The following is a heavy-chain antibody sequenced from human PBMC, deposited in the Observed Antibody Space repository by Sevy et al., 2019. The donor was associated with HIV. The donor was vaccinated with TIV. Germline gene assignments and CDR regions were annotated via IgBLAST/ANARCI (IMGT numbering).Heavy chain of an antibody. CDR3: TGATVFGATWFDP. CDR2: NKSKTNGGSA. Sequence: GGSLRLSCAASGYTFNNAWMSWVRQAPGKGLEWIGRNKSKTNGGSAEYASPVKGRVTISRDDSKSTLYLQMNRLRTEDTGVYYCTGATVFGATWFDPWGQGALVTVSS. D-gene: IGHD3-3*01. CDR1: GYTFNNAW. V-gene: IGHV3-15*01. J-gene: IGHJ5*02.